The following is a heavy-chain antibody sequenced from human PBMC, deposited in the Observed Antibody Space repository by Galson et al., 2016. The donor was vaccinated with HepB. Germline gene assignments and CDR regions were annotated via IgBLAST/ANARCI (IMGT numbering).Heavy chain of an antibody. CDR3: ASEVIQLERHRYIDF. Sequence: SVKVSCKVSGYSVTDFSMHWVRQAPGKGLEWMGGFDPKAEETIFAQKFQGRVTVTEDTSTDTAYMELTSLRSEDTAVYYCASEVIQLERHRYIDFWGRGTLVIVSS. V-gene: IGHV1-24*01. J-gene: IGHJ4*01. CDR2: FDPKAEET. D-gene: IGHD1-1*01. CDR1: GYSVTDFS.